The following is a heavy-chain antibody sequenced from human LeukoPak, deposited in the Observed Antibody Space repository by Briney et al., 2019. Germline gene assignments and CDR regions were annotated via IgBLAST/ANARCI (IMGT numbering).Heavy chain of an antibody. CDR2: IHYSGKT. CDR1: SGSISSGAYY. V-gene: IGHV4-39*07. Sequence: PSETLSLTCTVSSGSISSGAYYWGWIRQPPGRGLEWIGTIHYSGKTYYNPSLKSRITISVDTSKNQFSLKLSSVTAADTAVYYCARVQSRGYSYGPFDYWGQGTLVTVSS. J-gene: IGHJ4*02. D-gene: IGHD5-18*01. CDR3: ARVQSRGYSYGPFDY.